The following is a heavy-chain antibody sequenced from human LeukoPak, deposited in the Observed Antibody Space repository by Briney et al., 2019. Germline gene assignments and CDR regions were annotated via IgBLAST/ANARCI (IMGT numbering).Heavy chain of an antibody. J-gene: IGHJ4*02. CDR1: GGSISSGDYY. CDR3: ARLGDPYYFDY. V-gene: IGHV4-30-4*08. D-gene: IGHD2-21*02. CDR2: IYYSGST. Sequence: NPSETLSLTCTVSGGSISSGDYYWSWIRQPPGKGLEWIGYIYYSGSTYYNPSLKSRVTISVDTSKNQFSLKLSSVTAADTAVYYCARLGDPYYFDYWGQGTLVTVSS.